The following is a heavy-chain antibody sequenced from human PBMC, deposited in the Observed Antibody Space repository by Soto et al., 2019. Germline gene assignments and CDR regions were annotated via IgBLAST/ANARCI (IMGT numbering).Heavy chain of an antibody. J-gene: IGHJ3*02. V-gene: IGHV1-18*01. CDR1: GYTFTNYG. CDR2: ISAYNGDT. CDR3: ARGLLGLDDAFDI. Sequence: GASVKVSCKASGYTFTNYGITWVRQAPGQGLEWMGWISAYNGDTHYTQRLQGRVTMTTDTSTSTAYMELRSPRSDDTAVYYCARGLLGLDDAFDIWGQGTMVTVSS. D-gene: IGHD7-27*01.